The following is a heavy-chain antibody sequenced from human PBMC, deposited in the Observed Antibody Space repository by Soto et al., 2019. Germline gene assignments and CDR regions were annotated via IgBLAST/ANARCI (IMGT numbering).Heavy chain of an antibody. CDR2: IIPILGIA. CDR3: AREGSSGYPNWFDP. J-gene: IGHJ5*02. CDR1: GGTFSSYT. Sequence: GASVKVSCKASGGTFSSYTISWVRQAPGQGLEWMGRIIPILGIANYAQKFQGRVTITADKSTSTAYMELSSLRSEDTAVYYCAREGSSGYPNWFDPWGQGTLVTVSS. V-gene: IGHV1-69*04. D-gene: IGHD3-22*01.